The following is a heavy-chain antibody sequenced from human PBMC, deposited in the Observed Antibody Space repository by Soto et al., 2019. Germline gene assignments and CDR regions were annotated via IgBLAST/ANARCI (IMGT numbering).Heavy chain of an antibody. V-gene: IGHV1-18*01. CDR3: ARDSPMVRPDYYYYDMDV. CDR1: GYTFTSYG. Sequence: QVQLVQSGAEVKKPGASVKVSCKASGYTFTSYGISWVRQAPGQGLEWMGWISAHNGNTNYAQKLQGRVTMTTDTSTSTAYMELRSLRSDDTAVYDCARDSPMVRPDYYYYDMDVWCKGTTVTASS. J-gene: IGHJ6*03. CDR2: ISAHNGNT. D-gene: IGHD3-10*01.